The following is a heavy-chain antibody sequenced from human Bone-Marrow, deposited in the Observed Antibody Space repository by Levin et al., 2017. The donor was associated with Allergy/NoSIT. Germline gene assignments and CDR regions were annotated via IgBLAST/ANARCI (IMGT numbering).Heavy chain of an antibody. CDR2: IYPGDSDT. V-gene: IGHV5-51*01. J-gene: IGHJ4*02. D-gene: IGHD6-13*01. CDR1: GYNFATYW. Sequence: KVSCQASGYNFATYWIGWVRQMPGKGLEWMGIIYPGDSDTRYSPSFQGQVTISADKSKSTAYPQWSSLKASDTAMYYCAGRMRTLEAADDWGQGTQVTVSS. CDR3: AGRMRTLEAADD.